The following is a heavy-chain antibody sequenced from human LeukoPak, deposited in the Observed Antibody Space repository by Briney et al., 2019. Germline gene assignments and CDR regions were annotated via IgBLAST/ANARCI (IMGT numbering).Heavy chain of an antibody. Sequence: ASVKVSCKASGYSFIGYYMHWVRQAPGQGLEWMGWINPNSGGAIYGQKFQGRVTMTRDTSITTVYMELSSLRSDDTAVYYCARAYYDTSSNYIDYWGQGTLVTVSS. D-gene: IGHD3-16*01. J-gene: IGHJ4*02. CDR3: ARAYYDTSSNYIDY. CDR1: GYSFIGYY. V-gene: IGHV1-2*02. CDR2: INPNSGGA.